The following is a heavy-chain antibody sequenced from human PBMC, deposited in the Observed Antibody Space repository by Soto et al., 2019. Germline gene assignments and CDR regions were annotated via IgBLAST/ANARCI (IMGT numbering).Heavy chain of an antibody. Sequence: VESLKISCQYSGFTFSSFWIAWVRQLPGKGLEYMGIIYPGDSETRYSPSFHGKVTISADRSIGTAYLQWSSLEAPDSAFYFCARSPRSSPYFDYWGQGALVTVSS. V-gene: IGHV5-51*01. CDR2: IYPGDSET. J-gene: IGHJ4*02. CDR3: ARSPRSSPYFDY. D-gene: IGHD6-13*01. CDR1: GFTFSSFW.